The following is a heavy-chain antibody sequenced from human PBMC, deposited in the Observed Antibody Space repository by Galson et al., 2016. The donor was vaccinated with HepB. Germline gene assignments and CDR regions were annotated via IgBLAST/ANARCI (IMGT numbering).Heavy chain of an antibody. CDR2: ISYDGNNK. Sequence: SLRLSCAASGFTFSSYAMHWVRQAPGKGLEWVAVISYDGNNKYFAGSVKGRFTISRENSYNTLYLQMKSLRTADSAVYYCAKAVDWSSVSLPDYWGEGALVTVSS. J-gene: IGHJ4*02. V-gene: IGHV3-30-3*01. D-gene: IGHD1-26*01. CDR3: AKAVDWSSVSLPDY. CDR1: GFTFSSYA.